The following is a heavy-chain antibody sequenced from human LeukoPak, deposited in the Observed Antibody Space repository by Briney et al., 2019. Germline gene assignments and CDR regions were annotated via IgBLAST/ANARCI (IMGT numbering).Heavy chain of an antibody. Sequence: GGSLRLSCAASGFTVSNNYMSWVRQAPGKGLEWVSMIYVGGSTFYAGSVKGRFTISRDNSKNTLYLQMDSLRAEDTAVYYCTRASLNDYAANWGQGSLVTASS. V-gene: IGHV3-53*01. J-gene: IGHJ4*02. CDR2: IYVGGST. CDR3: TRASLNDYAAN. D-gene: IGHD4-17*01. CDR1: GFTVSNNY.